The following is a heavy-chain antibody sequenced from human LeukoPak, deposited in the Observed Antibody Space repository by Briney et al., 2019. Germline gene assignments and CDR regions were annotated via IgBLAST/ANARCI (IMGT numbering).Heavy chain of an antibody. D-gene: IGHD4-11*01. CDR2: INPNSGGT. V-gene: IGHV1-2*02. Sequence: ASVKVSCKASGYTFTAYYIHWVRQVPGQGLEWMGWINPNSGGTNYAQKFQGRVTMTRDTSISTAYMELSRLRPDDTAVHYCARDAIVRDYSYSDYWGQGTLVTVSS. CDR1: GYTFTAYY. CDR3: ARDAIVRDYSYSDY. J-gene: IGHJ4*02.